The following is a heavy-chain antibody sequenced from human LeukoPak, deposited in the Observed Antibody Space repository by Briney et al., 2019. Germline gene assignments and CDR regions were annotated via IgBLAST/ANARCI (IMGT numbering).Heavy chain of an antibody. D-gene: IGHD6-19*01. J-gene: IGHJ4*02. V-gene: IGHV3-74*01. CDR1: GFTFSSYW. CDR3: AKDLSSGSRRAY. Sequence: PGGSLRLSCAASGFTFSSYWMHWVRQPPGKGLVWVSRIKNDGSTTTYADSVKGRFTISRDNSKNTLYLQMNSLRAEETGVYYCAKDLSSGSRRAYWGQGTLVTVSS. CDR2: IKNDGSTT.